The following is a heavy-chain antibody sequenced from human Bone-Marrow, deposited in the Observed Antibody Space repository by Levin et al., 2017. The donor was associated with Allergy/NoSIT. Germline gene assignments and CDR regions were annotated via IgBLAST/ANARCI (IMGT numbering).Heavy chain of an antibody. J-gene: IGHJ4*02. CDR3: AREGGGDDYGDYLFDY. V-gene: IGHV3-33*01. CDR1: GFTFSSYG. D-gene: IGHD4-17*01. Sequence: SGESLKISCAASGFTFSSYGMHWVRQAPGKGLEWVAVIWYDGSNKYYADSVKGRFTISRDNTKNTLYLQMNSLRAEDTAVYYCAREGGGDDYGDYLFDYWGQGTLVTVSS. CDR2: IWYDGSNK.